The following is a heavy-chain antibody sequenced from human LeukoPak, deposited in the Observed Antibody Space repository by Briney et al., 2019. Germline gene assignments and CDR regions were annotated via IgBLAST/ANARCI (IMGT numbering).Heavy chain of an antibody. CDR2: IYHNGNT. Sequence: PSETLSLTCGVSGASIRSTHWWTWARQPPGKGLEWIGEIYHNGNTEYNPSLSSRLLISVDKSKNQFSLKLTSVTAADTAMYYCASPSGRQYADALDIWGQGRMVIVSS. V-gene: IGHV4-4*02. D-gene: IGHD1-26*01. J-gene: IGHJ3*02. CDR1: GASIRSTHW. CDR3: ASPSGRQYADALDI.